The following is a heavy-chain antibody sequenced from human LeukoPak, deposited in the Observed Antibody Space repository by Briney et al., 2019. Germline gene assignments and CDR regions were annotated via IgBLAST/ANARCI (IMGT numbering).Heavy chain of an antibody. V-gene: IGHV3-48*03. CDR1: GFTFSSYE. CDR3: AREGGNGWYSGWFDP. D-gene: IGHD6-19*01. J-gene: IGHJ5*02. Sequence: LTGGSLRLSCAASGFTFSSYEMNWVRQAPGKGLEWVSYISSSGSTIYYADSVKGRFTISRDNAENLLYLEMNSLRAEDTAVYYCAREGGNGWYSGWFDPWGQGILVTVSS. CDR2: ISSSGSTI.